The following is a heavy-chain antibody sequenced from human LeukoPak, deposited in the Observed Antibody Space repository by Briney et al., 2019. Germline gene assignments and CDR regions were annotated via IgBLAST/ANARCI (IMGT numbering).Heavy chain of an antibody. CDR2: INHSGST. CDR3: ARGRGIQLWLRQPYYFDY. D-gene: IGHD5-18*01. J-gene: IGHJ4*02. CDR1: GGSFSGYY. V-gene: IGHV4-34*01. Sequence: SETLSLTCAVYGGSFSGYYWSWIRQPPGKGLEWIGEINHSGSTNYNPSLKSRVTISVDTSKNQFSLKLSSVTAAVTAVYYCARGRGIQLWLRQPYYFDYWGQGTLVTVSS.